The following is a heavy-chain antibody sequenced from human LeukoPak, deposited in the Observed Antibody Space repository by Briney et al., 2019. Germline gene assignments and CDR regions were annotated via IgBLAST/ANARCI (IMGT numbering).Heavy chain of an antibody. Sequence: PGGSLRLSCAASGFTFSSFAMSWVRQAPGKGLEWVSAMSGSGGMAYSADSVKGRFTMSRDNSKNTMYLQMNSLRAEDTAIYYCAKGPFFYYDSSGYNYFDFWGQGTLVTVSS. CDR2: MSGSGGMA. V-gene: IGHV3-23*01. J-gene: IGHJ4*02. CDR1: GFTFSSFA. D-gene: IGHD3-22*01. CDR3: AKGPFFYYDSSGYNYFDF.